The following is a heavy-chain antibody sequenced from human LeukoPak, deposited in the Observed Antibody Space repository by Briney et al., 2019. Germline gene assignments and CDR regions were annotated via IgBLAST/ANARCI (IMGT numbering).Heavy chain of an antibody. CDR1: GGSISSYY. J-gene: IGHJ4*02. CDR3: ARGYYDSSGLLDY. CDR2: IYYSGST. D-gene: IGHD3-22*01. Sequence: SETLSLTCTVSGGSISSYYWSWIRQPPGKGLEWIGYIYYSGSTNYNPSLKSRVTISVDTSKNQFSLKLSSETAADTAVYYCARGYYDSSGLLDYWGQGTLVTVSS. V-gene: IGHV4-59*01.